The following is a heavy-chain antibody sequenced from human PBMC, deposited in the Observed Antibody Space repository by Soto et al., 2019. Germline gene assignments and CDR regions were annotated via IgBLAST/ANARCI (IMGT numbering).Heavy chain of an antibody. CDR2: IYYSGST. V-gene: IGHV4-59*01. J-gene: IGHJ6*02. D-gene: IGHD5-12*01. CDR1: GGSISSYY. CDR3: ARGVRGARDYYYYYGMDV. Sequence: WETLSLTCTVSGGSISSYYWSWIRQPPGKGLEWIGYIYYSGSTNYNPSLKSRVTISVDTSKNQFSLKLSSVTAADTAVYYCARGVRGARDYYYYYGMDVWGQGTTVTVSS.